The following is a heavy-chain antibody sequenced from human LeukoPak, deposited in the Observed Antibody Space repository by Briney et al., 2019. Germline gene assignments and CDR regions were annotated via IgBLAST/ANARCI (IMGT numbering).Heavy chain of an antibody. CDR1: GGSFSGYY. Sequence: SETLSLTCAVYGGSFSGYYWSWIRQPPGKGLEWIGEINHSGSTNYNPSLKSRVTISVDTSKNQFSLKLSSVTAADTAVYYCARDSGSHHPTDYWGQGTLVTVSS. D-gene: IGHD1-26*01. CDR2: INHSGST. J-gene: IGHJ4*02. CDR3: ARDSGSHHPTDY. V-gene: IGHV4-34*01.